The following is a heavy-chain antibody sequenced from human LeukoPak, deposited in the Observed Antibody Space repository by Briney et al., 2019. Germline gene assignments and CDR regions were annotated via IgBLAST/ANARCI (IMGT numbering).Heavy chain of an antibody. D-gene: IGHD3-10*01. CDR2: IYYSGST. CDR1: GGSMSSYY. J-gene: IGHJ4*02. V-gene: IGHV4-59*01. CDR3: ARASYWYYYGSGSPYYFDY. Sequence: SETLSLTCTVSGGSMSSYYWSWIRQPPGKGLEWIGYIYYSGSTNYSPSLKSRVTISVDTSKNQFSLKLSSVTAADTAVYYCARASYWYYYGSGSPYYFDYWGQGTLVTVSS.